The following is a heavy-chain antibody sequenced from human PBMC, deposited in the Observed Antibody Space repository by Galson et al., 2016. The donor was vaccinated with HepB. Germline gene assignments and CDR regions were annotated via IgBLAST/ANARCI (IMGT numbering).Heavy chain of an antibody. Sequence: SLRLSCAASGFTFSNYALGWVRQAPGKGLEWVSIVSAAGGNTYYADSVKGRFTISRDNSRTTLFLQMNSLRAEDTAIYYCAKGRVGETVFSAFHAWGQGTMVTVSS. J-gene: IGHJ3*01. CDR3: AKGRVGETVFSAFHA. D-gene: IGHD1-26*01. CDR1: GFTFSNYA. V-gene: IGHV3-23*01. CDR2: VSAAGGNT.